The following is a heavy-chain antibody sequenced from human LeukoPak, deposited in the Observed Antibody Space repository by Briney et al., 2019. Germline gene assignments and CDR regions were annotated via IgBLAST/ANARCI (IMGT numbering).Heavy chain of an antibody. CDR3: ARVGYCSSTSCYSPFDY. CDR2: ISAYNGNT. V-gene: IGHV1-18*01. J-gene: IGHJ4*02. CDR1: GYTFTSYG. Sequence: GASVKVSCKASGYTFTSYGISWVRQAPGQGLEWMGWISAYNGNTNYAQKLQGRVTMTTDTSTSTAYMELRSLRSDDTAVYYCARVGYCSSTSCYSPFDYWGQGTLVTVSS. D-gene: IGHD2-2*01.